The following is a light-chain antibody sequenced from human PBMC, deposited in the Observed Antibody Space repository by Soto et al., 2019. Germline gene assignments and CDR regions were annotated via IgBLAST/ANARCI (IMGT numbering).Light chain of an antibody. CDR1: QSVSSSY. CDR2: GAS. V-gene: IGKV3-20*01. CDR3: QQYGSSLLT. J-gene: IGKJ4*01. Sequence: EIVLTQSPGTLSLSPGERATLSCRASQSVSSSYLAWYQQKPGQAPRLLIYGASSRATGIPDRFSGSGSGTDFTLTISRXEPEDFAVYYCQQYGSSLLTFGGGTKVDIK.